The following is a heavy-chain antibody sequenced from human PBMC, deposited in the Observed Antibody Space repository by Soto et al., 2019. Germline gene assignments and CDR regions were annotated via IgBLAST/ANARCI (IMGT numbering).Heavy chain of an antibody. J-gene: IGHJ6*02. CDR1: GGSFSGYY. CDR3: ARGGPGIHYYYGMDV. Sequence: SETLSLTCAVYGGSFSGYYWSWIRQPPGKGLEWIGEINHSGSTNYNPSLKSRVTISVDTSKNQFSLKLSSVTAADTAVYYCARGGPGIHYYYGMDVWGQGTTVTVSS. CDR2: INHSGST. D-gene: IGHD1-1*01. V-gene: IGHV4-34*01.